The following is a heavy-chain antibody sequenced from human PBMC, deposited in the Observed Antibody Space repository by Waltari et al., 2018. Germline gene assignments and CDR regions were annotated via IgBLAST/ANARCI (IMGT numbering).Heavy chain of an antibody. CDR2: ISGSGGST. Sequence: EVQLVESGGGLVQPGGSLRLSCAASGFTFSSYAMSWVRQAPGKGLEWVSAISGSGGSTYYADPVKGRFTISRDNSKNTLYLQMNSLRAEDTAVYYCAKDPLVPIAAAGTEYFQHWGQGTLVTVSS. CDR3: AKDPLVPIAAAGTEYFQH. J-gene: IGHJ1*01. D-gene: IGHD6-13*01. V-gene: IGHV3-23*04. CDR1: GFTFSSYA.